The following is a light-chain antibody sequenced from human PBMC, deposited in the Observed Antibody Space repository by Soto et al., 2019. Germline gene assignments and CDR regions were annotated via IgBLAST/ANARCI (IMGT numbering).Light chain of an antibody. Sequence: QLVLTQSPSASASLGASVKLTCTLSSGHSSYAIAWHQQQPEKGPRYLMKLNSDGSHSKGDGIPDRFSGSSSGAERYRTIPCHQSEDEADICCQTWGSGTVVFGGGTTLTVL. J-gene: IGLJ2*01. CDR2: LNSDGSH. V-gene: IGLV4-69*01. CDR1: SGHSSYA. CDR3: QTWGSGTVV.